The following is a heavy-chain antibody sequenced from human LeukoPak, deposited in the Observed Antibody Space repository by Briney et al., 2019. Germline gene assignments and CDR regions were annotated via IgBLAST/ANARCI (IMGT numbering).Heavy chain of an antibody. V-gene: IGHV3-74*01. D-gene: IGHD2-15*01. CDR2: ISSDGSNT. CDR3: ARVLLGSLGAFDI. CDR1: GFTFSSYW. J-gene: IGHJ3*02. Sequence: GGSLRLSCAASGFTFSSYWMHWVRQAPGKGLVWVSHISSDGSNTPCADSVKGRFAISRDNAKNTLYLQMNSLRAEDTAVYYCARVLLGSLGAFDIWGQGTMVTVSS.